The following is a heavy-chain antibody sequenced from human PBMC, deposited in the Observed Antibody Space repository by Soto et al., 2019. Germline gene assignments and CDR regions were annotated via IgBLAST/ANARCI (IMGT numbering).Heavy chain of an antibody. CDR3: AREEGWATLGYFDY. Sequence: QVQLVESGGGVVQPGRSLRLSCAASGFTFSSYGMHWVRQAPGKGLEWVAVIWYDGSNKYYADSVKGRFTISRDNSKNSLYLQMNSLRAEDTAVYYGAREEGWATLGYFDYWGQGTLVTVSS. CDR2: IWYDGSNK. V-gene: IGHV3-33*01. CDR1: GFTFSSYG. D-gene: IGHD5-12*01. J-gene: IGHJ4*02.